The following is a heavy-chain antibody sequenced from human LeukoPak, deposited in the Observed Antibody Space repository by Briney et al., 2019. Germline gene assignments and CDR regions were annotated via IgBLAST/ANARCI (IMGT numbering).Heavy chain of an antibody. D-gene: IGHD1-26*01. CDR3: ARAIKWELGSEY. CDR2: MNPNSGNT. V-gene: IGHV1-8*01. J-gene: IGHJ4*02. CDR1: GYTFTSYD. Sequence: ASVKVSCKASGYTFTSYDINWVRQATGQGLEWMGWMNPNSGNTGYAQKFQGRVTMTRNTSISTAYMELSSLRSEDTAAYYCARAIKWELGSEYWGQGTLVTVSS.